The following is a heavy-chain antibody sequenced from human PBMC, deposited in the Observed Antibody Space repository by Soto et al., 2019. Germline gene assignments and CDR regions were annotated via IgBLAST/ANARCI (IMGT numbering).Heavy chain of an antibody. V-gene: IGHV3-11*04. CDR3: ARAYGDYGNFDY. J-gene: IGHJ4*02. CDR2: ISGSGSTI. D-gene: IGHD4-17*01. Sequence: GGSLRLSCAASGFTFSDFYMTWIRQAPGKGLEWVSYISGSGSTIYYADSVKGRFTISRDNPKNTLYLQMNSLRAEDTAVYYCARAYGDYGNFDYWGQGTLVTVSS. CDR1: GFTFSDFY.